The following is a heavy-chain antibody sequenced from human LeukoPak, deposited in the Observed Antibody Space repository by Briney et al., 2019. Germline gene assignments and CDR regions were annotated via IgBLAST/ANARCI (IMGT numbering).Heavy chain of an antibody. Sequence: TGGSLILSCAVSGFIVSSNYMSWVRQAPGKGLECVSVIYSGGSTYYADSVRGRFTISRQNSKNTLYLQMNSLRAEDTAVYYCARELSDTGGPTLGYWGQGTLVTVSS. CDR3: ARELSDTGGPTLGY. CDR1: GFIVSSNY. CDR2: IYSGGST. V-gene: IGHV3-53*04. D-gene: IGHD3-16*01. J-gene: IGHJ4*02.